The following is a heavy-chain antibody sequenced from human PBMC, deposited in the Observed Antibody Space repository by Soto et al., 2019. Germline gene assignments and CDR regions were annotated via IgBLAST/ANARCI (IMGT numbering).Heavy chain of an antibody. CDR2: IKSKTDGGTT. D-gene: IGHD3-22*01. Sequence: KTGGSLRLSCAASGFTFSNAWMNWVRQAPGKGLEWVGRIKSKTDGGTTDYAAPVKGRFTISRDDSKNTLYLQMNGLKTEDQAVHYCTTAGQYVSSGYVNYYYYGRDVWGKGTTGTGSS. J-gene: IGHJ6*04. V-gene: IGHV3-15*07. CDR1: GFTFSNAW. CDR3: TTAGQYVSSGYVNYYYYGRDV.